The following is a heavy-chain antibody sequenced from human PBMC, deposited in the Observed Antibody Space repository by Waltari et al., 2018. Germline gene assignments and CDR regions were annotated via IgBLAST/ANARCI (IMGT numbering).Heavy chain of an antibody. Sequence: QVQLVQSGAEVKKPGASVKVSCKVSGYTLTELSMHWVRQAPGQGLEWMGGIIPIFGTANYAQKFQGRVTITTDESTSTAYMELSSLRSEDTAVYYCASSSRRGYSFDYWGQGTLVTVSS. CDR3: ASSSRRGYSFDY. CDR1: GYTLTELS. V-gene: IGHV1-69*05. J-gene: IGHJ4*02. D-gene: IGHD5-18*01. CDR2: IIPIFGTA.